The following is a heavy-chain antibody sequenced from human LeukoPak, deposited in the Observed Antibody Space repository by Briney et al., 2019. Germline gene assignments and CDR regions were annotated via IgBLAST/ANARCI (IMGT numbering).Heavy chain of an antibody. CDR1: GFIFDDHG. V-gene: IGHV3-20*04. CDR3: ARRPYYYDSLDYWGLDY. J-gene: IGHJ4*02. Sequence: GGSLRLSCAASGFIFDDHGMSWVRQAPGKGLEWVSGINWNGGSTGYADSVKGRFTISRDNAKNSPYLQMDSLSAEDTAVYYCARRPYYYDSLDYWGLDYWGQGTLVTVSS. CDR2: INWNGGST. D-gene: IGHD3-22*01.